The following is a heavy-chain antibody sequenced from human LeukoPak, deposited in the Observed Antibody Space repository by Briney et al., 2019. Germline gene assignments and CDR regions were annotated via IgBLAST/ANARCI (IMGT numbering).Heavy chain of an antibody. V-gene: IGHV1-69*06. CDR1: GGTFSSYA. J-gene: IGHJ4*02. Sequence: ASVKVSCKASGGTFSSYAISWMRQAPGQGLEWMGGIIPIFGTANYAQKFQGRVTITADKSTSTAYMELRSLRSDDTAVYYCARGSTARYYYDSSGYYRGAVDYWGQGTLVTISS. D-gene: IGHD3-22*01. CDR3: ARGSTARYYYDSSGYYRGAVDY. CDR2: IIPIFGTA.